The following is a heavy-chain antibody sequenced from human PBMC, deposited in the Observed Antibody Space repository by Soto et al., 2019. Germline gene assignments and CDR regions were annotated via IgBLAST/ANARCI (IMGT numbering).Heavy chain of an antibody. J-gene: IGHJ3*01. CDR3: ARESCFGGTCGDDAFDV. V-gene: IGHV1-3*01. CDR2: INSGNGDT. D-gene: IGHD2-15*01. CDR1: GYTFSDYS. Sequence: VHFVQSGAEVKKPGASVTVSCKASGYTFSDYSVHWVRQAPGQRFEWMGWINSGNGDTKYAQNLQGRVTIRSVTYESTAYMELSSLTSEDTAVYSCARESCFGGTCGDDAFDVWGQGTMVTVSP.